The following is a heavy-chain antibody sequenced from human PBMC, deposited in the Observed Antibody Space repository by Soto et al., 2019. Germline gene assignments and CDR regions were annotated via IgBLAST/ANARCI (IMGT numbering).Heavy chain of an antibody. D-gene: IGHD7-27*01. V-gene: IGHV1-2*04. CDR1: GYTFTGYY. CDR2: INPNSGGT. CDR3: ERTGGPPVDYAFDI. Sequence: ASVKVSCKASGYTFTGYYMHWVRQAPGQGLEWMGWINPNSGGTNYAQKFQGWVTMTRDTSISTAYMELSRLRSDDTAVYSCERTGGPPVDYAFDIWGQGTMVTVSS. J-gene: IGHJ3*02.